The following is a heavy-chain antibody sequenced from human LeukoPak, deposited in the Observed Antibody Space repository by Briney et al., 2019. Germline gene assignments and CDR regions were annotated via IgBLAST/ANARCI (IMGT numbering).Heavy chain of an antibody. Sequence: GGSLRLSCAASGFTFSSYAMSWVRQAPGKGLEWVSAISGSGGSTYYADSVKGRFTISRDNSKNTLYLQMSSLRAEDTAVYYCAKSTNDSSGYYRYWGQGTLVTVSS. V-gene: IGHV3-23*01. CDR2: ISGSGGST. D-gene: IGHD3-22*01. CDR3: AKSTNDSSGYYRY. CDR1: GFTFSSYA. J-gene: IGHJ4*02.